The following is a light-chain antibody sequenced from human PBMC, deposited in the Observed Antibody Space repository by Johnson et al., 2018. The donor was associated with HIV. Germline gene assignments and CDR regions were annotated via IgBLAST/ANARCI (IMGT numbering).Light chain of an antibody. CDR2: DND. CDR1: SSNIGNNY. J-gene: IGLJ1*01. CDR3: GTWDTSLSAGGL. Sequence: QSVLTQPPSVSAAPGQKVTISCSGSSSNIGNNYVSWYQQLPGTAPKLLIYDNDKRPSGIPDRFSGSSSVTSATLGITGLQTGDEADYYCGTWDTSLSAGGLFGNGTKVTVL. V-gene: IGLV1-51*01.